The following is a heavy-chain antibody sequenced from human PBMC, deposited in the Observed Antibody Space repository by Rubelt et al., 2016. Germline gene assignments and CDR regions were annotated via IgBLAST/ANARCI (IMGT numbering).Heavy chain of an antibody. Sequence: QVQLVQSGAEVKKPGASVKVSCKASGYTFTSYGISWVRQAPGQGLEWMGWISAYNGHTNYAQKLQGRVTMTADTSTRTAYMELRRLTSDDTAVYYCARDLSSTWYKDYWGQGTLVTVSS. CDR3: ARDLSSTWYKDY. CDR1: GYTFTSYG. J-gene: IGHJ4*02. CDR2: ISAYNGHT. V-gene: IGHV1-18*01. D-gene: IGHD6-13*01.